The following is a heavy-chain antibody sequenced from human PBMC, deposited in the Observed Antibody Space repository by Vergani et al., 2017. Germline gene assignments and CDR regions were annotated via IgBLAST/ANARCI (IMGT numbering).Heavy chain of an antibody. CDR2: IYHSGST. V-gene: IGHV4-30-2*01. Sequence: QLQLQESGSGLVKPSQTLSLTCAVSGGPISSGGYSWRWIRQPPGKGLEWIGYIYHSGSTYYNPSLKSRVPISVDRAKNQFPLKLSAGTAADTAVYYCASAGSGRIVDIWGQGTMVTVSS. D-gene: IGHD3-3*01. CDR1: GGPISSGGYS. CDR3: ASAGSGRIVDI. J-gene: IGHJ3*02.